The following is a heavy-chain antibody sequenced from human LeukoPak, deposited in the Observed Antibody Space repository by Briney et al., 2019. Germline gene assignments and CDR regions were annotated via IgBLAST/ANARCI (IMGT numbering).Heavy chain of an antibody. Sequence: KPSETLSLTCTVSGGSISSYYWSWIRQPPGKGLEWIGNIYYSGSTNYNPSLKSRVTISVDTSKNQFSLKLSSETAADTAVYYCTRGSIAYYYMDVWGKGTTVTISS. CDR1: GGSISSYY. CDR3: TRGSIAYYYMDV. V-gene: IGHV4-59*01. J-gene: IGHJ6*03. CDR2: IYYSGST. D-gene: IGHD3-22*01.